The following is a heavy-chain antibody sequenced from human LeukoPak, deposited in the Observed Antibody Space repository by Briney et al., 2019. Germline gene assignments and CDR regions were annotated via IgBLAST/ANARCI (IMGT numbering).Heavy chain of an antibody. CDR3: ASHPVLPAAKRYFDY. V-gene: IGHV3-53*01. Sequence: GGSLRLSCVASGFTVSSNYMSWVRQAPGKGLEWVSLIYNSGITYYADSVRGRFAISRDNSKNTLYLQMNSLRAEDSAVYYCASHPVLPAAKRYFDYWGQGTLVTVSS. D-gene: IGHD2-2*01. CDR2: IYNSGIT. CDR1: GFTVSSNY. J-gene: IGHJ4*02.